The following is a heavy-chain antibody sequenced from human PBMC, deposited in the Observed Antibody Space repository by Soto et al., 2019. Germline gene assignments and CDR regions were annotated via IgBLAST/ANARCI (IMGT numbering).Heavy chain of an antibody. Sequence: PGGSLRLSCAASGFTFSSYWMSWVRQAPGKGLEWVANIKQDGSEKYYVDSVKGRFTISRDNAKNSLYLQMNSLRAEDTAVYYCARVSGSGCYYHTLDFWGQGTQVTVSS. J-gene: IGHJ4*02. CDR2: IKQDGSEK. CDR1: GFTFSSYW. D-gene: IGHD3-10*01. CDR3: ARVSGSGCYYHTLDF. V-gene: IGHV3-7*03.